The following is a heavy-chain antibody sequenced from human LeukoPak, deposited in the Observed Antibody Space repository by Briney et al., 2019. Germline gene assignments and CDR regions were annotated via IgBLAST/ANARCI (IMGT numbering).Heavy chain of an antibody. CDR2: INTNTGNT. CDR1: GYTFTNYA. V-gene: IGHV7-4-1*02. D-gene: IGHD6-13*01. CDR3: ARESPYSSSWVFDY. Sequence: GASVKVSCKASGYTFTNYAMNGVRQAPGQGLEWMGWINTNTGNTTYAQGFTGRFVFSLDTSVSTAYLQITSLKAEDTAVYYCARESPYSSSWVFDYWGQGTLVTVSS. J-gene: IGHJ4*02.